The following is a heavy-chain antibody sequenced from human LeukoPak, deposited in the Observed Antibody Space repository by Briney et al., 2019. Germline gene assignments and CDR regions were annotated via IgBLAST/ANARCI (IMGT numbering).Heavy chain of an antibody. V-gene: IGHV3-7*01. Sequence: PGGSLRLSCATSGFTFTRYWMAWIRQSPGKGLEWVANVKQDGSQAYYLESVEGRFTISRDNAKTSLYLHMNTLRAEDTAVYYCAKSDCSSTSCFTYDYWGQGTLVTVSS. CDR1: GFTFTRYW. CDR2: VKQDGSQA. J-gene: IGHJ4*02. CDR3: AKSDCSSTSCFTYDY. D-gene: IGHD2-2*01.